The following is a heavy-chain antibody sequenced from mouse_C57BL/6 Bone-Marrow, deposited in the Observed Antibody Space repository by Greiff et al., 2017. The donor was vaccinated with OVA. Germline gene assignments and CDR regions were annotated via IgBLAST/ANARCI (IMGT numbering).Heavy chain of an antibody. CDR1: GFNITDDY. Sequence: VQLQQSGAELVRPGASVKLSCTASGFNITDDYMHWVKQRPEQGLEWIGWLDPENGDTEYASKFQGKATITADTSSNTAYLQLSSLTSEDTAVYYCTSYGNFDYWGQGTTLTVSS. CDR3: TSYGNFDY. J-gene: IGHJ2*01. CDR2: LDPENGDT. D-gene: IGHD2-1*01. V-gene: IGHV14-4*01.